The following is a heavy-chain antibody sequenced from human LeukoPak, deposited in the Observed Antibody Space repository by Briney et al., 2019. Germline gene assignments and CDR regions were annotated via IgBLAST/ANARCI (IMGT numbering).Heavy chain of an antibody. CDR1: GFTFSSYW. V-gene: IGHV3-7*01. CDR3: ARDGWFGELSPGNYYFDY. Sequence: GGSLRLSCAASGFTFSSYWMSWVRQAPGKGLEWVANIKQDGSEKYYVDSVKGRFTISRDNAKNSLYLQMNSLRAEDTAVYYCARDGWFGELSPGNYYFDYWGQGTLVTVSS. J-gene: IGHJ4*02. CDR2: IKQDGSEK. D-gene: IGHD3-10*01.